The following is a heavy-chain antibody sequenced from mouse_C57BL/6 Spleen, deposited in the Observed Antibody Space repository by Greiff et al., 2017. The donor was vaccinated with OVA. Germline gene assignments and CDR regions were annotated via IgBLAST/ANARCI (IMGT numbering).Heavy chain of an antibody. V-gene: IGHV5-9-1*02. Sequence: EVQVVESGEGLVKPGGSLKLSCAASGFTFSSYAMSWVRQTPEKRLEWVAYISSGGDYIYYADTVKGRFTISRDNARNTLYLQMSSLKSEDTAMYYCTRGATVVSFDYWGQGTTLTVSS. CDR2: ISSGGDYI. D-gene: IGHD1-1*01. CDR1: GFTFSSYA. CDR3: TRGATVVSFDY. J-gene: IGHJ2*01.